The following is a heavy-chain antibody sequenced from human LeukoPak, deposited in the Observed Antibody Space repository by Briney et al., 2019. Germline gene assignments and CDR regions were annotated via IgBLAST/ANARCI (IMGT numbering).Heavy chain of an antibody. CDR1: GGSISGYY. V-gene: IGHV4-59*12. D-gene: IGHD3-10*01. J-gene: IGHJ5*02. CDR2: IHYSGYT. Sequence: SETLSLTCTVSGGSISGYYWSWIRQPPGKGLEWIGYIHYSGYTDYNPSLKSRVTILVDTSKNQFSLKLSSVTAADTAVYYCARANRAPNYYGSGSYFWFDPWGQGTLVTVSS. CDR3: ARANRAPNYYGSGSYFWFDP.